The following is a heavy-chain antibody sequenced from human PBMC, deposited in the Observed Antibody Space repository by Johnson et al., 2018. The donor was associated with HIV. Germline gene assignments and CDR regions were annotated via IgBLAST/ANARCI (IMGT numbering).Heavy chain of an antibody. V-gene: IGHV3-30*02. CDR3: SKDQLVGATYAAFDI. J-gene: IGHJ3*02. D-gene: IGHD1-26*01. CDR1: GFIFSSYG. Sequence: QVQLVESGGGVVQPGRSLRLSCAASGFIFSSYGMHWVRQAPGKGLEWVAFIRYDGSNKYYVDSVKGRFTISRDNSKNTLYLQMNSLRAEDTAVYYCSKDQLVGATYAAFDIWGQGTMVTVSS. CDR2: IRYDGSNK.